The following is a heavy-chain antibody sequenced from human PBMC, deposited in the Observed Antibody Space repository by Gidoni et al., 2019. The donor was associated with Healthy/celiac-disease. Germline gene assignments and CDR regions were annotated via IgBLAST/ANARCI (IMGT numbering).Heavy chain of an antibody. CDR3: ANHHSSGFGLNDY. D-gene: IGHD6-19*01. CDR2: ISGSGGST. Sequence: EVQLLESGGGLVQPGGSLRLSCAAFGFTFSSYAMSWVRQAPGKGLEWVSAISGSGGSTYYADSVKGRFTISRDNSKNTLYLQMNSLRAEDTAVYYCANHHSSGFGLNDYWGQGTLVTVSS. CDR1: GFTFSSYA. J-gene: IGHJ4*02. V-gene: IGHV3-23*01.